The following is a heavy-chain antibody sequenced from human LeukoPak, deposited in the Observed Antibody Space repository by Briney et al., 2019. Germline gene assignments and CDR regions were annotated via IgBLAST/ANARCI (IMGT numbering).Heavy chain of an antibody. D-gene: IGHD2-8*01. V-gene: IGHV4-61*02. Sequence: SETLSLTCTVSGGSISSGSYYWSWIRQPGGNGLEWIGRVYTSGSTNYTPSLKSPVTISVDTSKNQFSLKLSYVTAADTAVYYCAREADCTNGVCYTHAFDIWGQGTMVTVSS. J-gene: IGHJ3*02. CDR2: VYTSGST. CDR1: GGSISSGSYY. CDR3: AREADCTNGVCYTHAFDI.